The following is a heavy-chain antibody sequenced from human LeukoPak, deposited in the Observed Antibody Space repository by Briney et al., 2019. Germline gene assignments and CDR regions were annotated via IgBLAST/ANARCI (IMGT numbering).Heavy chain of an antibody. J-gene: IGHJ4*02. CDR3: ARGTTVTTFDY. Sequence: PSQTRSLTCTVSGGSISSGGYYWSWIRQHPGKGLEWIGYIYYSGSTYYNPPLKSRVTISVDTSKNRFSLELSSVTAADTAVYYCARGTTVTTFDYWGQGTLVTVSS. D-gene: IGHD4-17*01. CDR1: GGSISSGGYY. V-gene: IGHV4-31*03. CDR2: IYYSGST.